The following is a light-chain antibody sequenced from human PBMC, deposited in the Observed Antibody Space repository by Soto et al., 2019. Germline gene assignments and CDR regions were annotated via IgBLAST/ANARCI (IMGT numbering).Light chain of an antibody. CDR1: QSVSSN. CDR3: YLDNDWAPRHT. CDR2: GAS. Sequence: EMVMTQSPDTLYVSPGERATLSCRASQSVSSNLAWYQQKPGQAPRLLVYGASTRATGIPARFSGSGSGTEFTLTISRLRFEEEAGRVRYLDNDWAPRHTFGGGTKVDI. V-gene: IGKV3-15*01. J-gene: IGKJ4*02.